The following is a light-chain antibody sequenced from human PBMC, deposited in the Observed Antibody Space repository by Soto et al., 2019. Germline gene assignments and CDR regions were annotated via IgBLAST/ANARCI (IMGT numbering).Light chain of an antibody. CDR3: QQDYDIPHT. J-gene: IGKJ2*01. V-gene: IGKV1-5*01. Sequence: DIQMTQSPSTRSASVGDRVTMTCRASQSISTSLAWYQQKPGKAPNLIIYATSTLRSGVPSRFTGSGSGTDFTLTITNLQPQDFADYFCQQDYDIPHTFGQGTSLEI. CDR2: ATS. CDR1: QSISTS.